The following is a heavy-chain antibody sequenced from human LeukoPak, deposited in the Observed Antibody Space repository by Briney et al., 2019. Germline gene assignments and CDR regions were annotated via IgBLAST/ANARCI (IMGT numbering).Heavy chain of an antibody. CDR2: IYYSGST. Sequence: SETLSLTCTVSGGSISSYYWSWIRQPPGKGLEWIGYIYYSGSTNYKPSLNSRVTISVDTSKNQFSLELSSVTAADTAVYYCARIMPPLYYYDSSGFPEYFDYWGQGTLVTVSS. D-gene: IGHD3-22*01. V-gene: IGHV4-59*01. CDR3: ARIMPPLYYYDSSGFPEYFDY. CDR1: GGSISSYY. J-gene: IGHJ4*02.